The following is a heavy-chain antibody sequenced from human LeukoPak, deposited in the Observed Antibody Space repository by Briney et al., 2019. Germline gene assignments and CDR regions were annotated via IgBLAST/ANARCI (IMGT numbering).Heavy chain of an antibody. CDR2: INQDGSEK. Sequence: GGSLRLSCAASGFTFSDYYMSWIRQAPGKGLEWVANINQDGSEKNYVGSVRGRFTFSRDNAKNSLYLQLNSLRAEDTAVYYCATDSRTVGATGTFDYWGQGILVTVSS. J-gene: IGHJ4*02. V-gene: IGHV3-7*01. D-gene: IGHD1-26*01. CDR1: GFTFSDYY. CDR3: ATDSRTVGATGTFDY.